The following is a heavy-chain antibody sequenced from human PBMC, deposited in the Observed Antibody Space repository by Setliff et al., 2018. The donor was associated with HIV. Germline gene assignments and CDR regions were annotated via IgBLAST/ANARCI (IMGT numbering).Heavy chain of an antibody. Sequence: GGSLRLSCAASGFTFSNYGMNWVRQAPGKGLEWVSYISDSSSTIYYAGSVRGRFTISRDNARNSLYLQMNRLRAEDTAVYYCARDSGSTWYASSRSDYWGQGTLVTVSS. V-gene: IGHV3-48*01. D-gene: IGHD6-13*01. J-gene: IGHJ4*02. CDR1: GFTFSNYG. CDR2: ISDSSSTI. CDR3: ARDSGSTWYASSRSDY.